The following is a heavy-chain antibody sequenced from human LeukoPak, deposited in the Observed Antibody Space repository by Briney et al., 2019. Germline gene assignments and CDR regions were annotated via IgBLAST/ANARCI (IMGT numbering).Heavy chain of an antibody. D-gene: IGHD3-22*01. CDR1: GFTFSNYG. CDR2: VWYDGSKK. V-gene: IGHV3-33*01. J-gene: IGHJ4*02. CDR3: TRLRPSGDSSGYPFDY. Sequence: PGRSLRLSCAASGFTFSNYGMHWVRQAPGKGLEWVAVVWYDGSKKYSADSVKGRITISRDDSKNTLYLQMNSLKTEDTAVYYCTRLRPSGDSSGYPFDYWGQGTLVTVSS.